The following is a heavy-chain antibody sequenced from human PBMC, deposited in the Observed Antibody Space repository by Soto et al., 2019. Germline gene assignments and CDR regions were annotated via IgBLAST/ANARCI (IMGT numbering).Heavy chain of an antibody. V-gene: IGHV3-23*01. J-gene: IGHJ4*02. D-gene: IGHD2-2*01. CDR1: GFTFSSYA. CDR2: ISGSGGST. Sequence: PGGSLRLSCAASGFTFSSYAMSWVRQAPGKGLEWVSAISGSGGSTYYADSVKGRFTISRDNSKNTLYLQMNSLRAEDTAVYYCAKEGYCSSTSCLGSDYWGQGTLVTVSS. CDR3: AKEGYCSSTSCLGSDY.